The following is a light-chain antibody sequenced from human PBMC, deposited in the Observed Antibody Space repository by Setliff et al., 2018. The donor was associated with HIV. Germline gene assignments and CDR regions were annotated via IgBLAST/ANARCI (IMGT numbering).Light chain of an antibody. CDR2: EVS. Sequence: QSALTQPASVSGSLGQSITISCTGTNSDIGGYDYVYWYQQQPGKAPKLMIYEVSGRPSGVSYRFSGSKSGATASLTISGLQTEDEADYFCSSYTSSGPLFVFGTGTKVTVL. V-gene: IGLV2-14*01. CDR3: SSYTSSGPLFV. J-gene: IGLJ1*01. CDR1: NSDIGGYDY.